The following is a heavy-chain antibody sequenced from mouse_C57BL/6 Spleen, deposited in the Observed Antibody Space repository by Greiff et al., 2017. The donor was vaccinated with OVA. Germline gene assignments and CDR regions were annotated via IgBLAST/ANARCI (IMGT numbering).Heavy chain of an antibody. D-gene: IGHD3-2*02. J-gene: IGHJ1*03. CDR2: IYPRDGST. Sequence: QVQLQQSGPELVKPGASVKLSCKASGYTFTSYDINWVKQRPGQGLEWIGWIYPRDGSTKYNEKFKGKATLTVDTSSSTAYMELHSLTSEDSAVYFCARSGDSSGWYFDVWGTGTTVTVSS. V-gene: IGHV1-85*01. CDR3: ARSGDSSGWYFDV. CDR1: GYTFTSYD.